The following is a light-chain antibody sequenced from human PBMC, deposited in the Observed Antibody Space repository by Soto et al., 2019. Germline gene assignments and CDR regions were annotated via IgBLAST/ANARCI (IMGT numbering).Light chain of an antibody. CDR1: QSLLYTNGYNF. J-gene: IGKJ2*01. Sequence: DIVMTQSPLSLPVTPGEPASISCRSNQSLLYTNGYNFLDWYLQKPGQSPQLLIYLGSNRASGVLDRFSGSRSGTDFTMKISRVEADDVGVYYCMQPLQTLLYTVGQGTKLEIK. CDR3: MQPLQTLLYT. CDR2: LGS. V-gene: IGKV2-28*01.